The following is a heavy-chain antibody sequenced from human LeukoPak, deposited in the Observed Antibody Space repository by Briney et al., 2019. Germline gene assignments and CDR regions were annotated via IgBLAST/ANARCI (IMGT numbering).Heavy chain of an antibody. D-gene: IGHD2-21*02. J-gene: IGHJ4*02. V-gene: IGHV1-69*04. CDR2: IIPILGIA. Sequence: SVKVSCKASGGTFSSYAISWVRQAPGQGLEWMGRIIPILGIANYAQKFQGRVTITADKSTSTAYMELSSLRSEDTAVYYCARDEAYCGGDCYPGDYWGQGTLDTVSS. CDR3: ARDEAYCGGDCYPGDY. CDR1: GGTFSSYA.